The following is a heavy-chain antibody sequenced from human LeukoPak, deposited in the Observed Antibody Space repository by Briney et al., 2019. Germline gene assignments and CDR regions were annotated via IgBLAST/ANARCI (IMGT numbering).Heavy chain of an antibody. J-gene: IGHJ4*02. CDR2: IYYSGST. CDR1: GGSISSYY. V-gene: IGHV4-59*12. Sequence: SETLSLTCTVSGGSISSYYWSWIRQPPGKGLEWIGYIYYSGSTNYNPSLKSRVTISVDTSKNQFSLKLSSVTAADTAVYYCAREREIGYFDYWGQGTLVTVSS. D-gene: IGHD5-24*01. CDR3: AREREIGYFDY.